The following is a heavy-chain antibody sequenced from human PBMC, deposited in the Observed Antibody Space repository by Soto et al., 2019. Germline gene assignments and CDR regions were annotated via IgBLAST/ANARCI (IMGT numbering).Heavy chain of an antibody. J-gene: IGHJ6*02. CDR3: ARGGDIVVVVAAYYYYYGMDV. V-gene: IGHV1-8*01. Sequence: ASVKVSCKASGYTFTSYDINWVRQATGQGLEWMGWMNPNRGNTGYAQKFQGRVTMTRNTSISTAYMELSSLRSEDTAVYYCARGGDIVVVVAAYYYYYGMDVWGQGTTVTVSS. CDR1: GYTFTSYD. CDR2: MNPNRGNT. D-gene: IGHD2-15*01.